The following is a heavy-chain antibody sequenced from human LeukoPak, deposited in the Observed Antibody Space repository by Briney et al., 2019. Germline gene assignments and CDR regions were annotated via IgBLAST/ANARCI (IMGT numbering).Heavy chain of an antibody. V-gene: IGHV4-34*01. J-gene: IGHJ4*02. D-gene: IGHD3-9*01. CDR2: INHSGST. CDR1: GGSFSGYY. CDR3: ARLRYFDWLADY. Sequence: PSETLSLTCAVYGGSFSGYYWSWIRQPPGKGLEWIGEINHSGSTNYNPSLKSRVTISVDTSKNQFSLKLSSVTAADTAVYYRARLRYFDWLADYWGQGTLVTVSS.